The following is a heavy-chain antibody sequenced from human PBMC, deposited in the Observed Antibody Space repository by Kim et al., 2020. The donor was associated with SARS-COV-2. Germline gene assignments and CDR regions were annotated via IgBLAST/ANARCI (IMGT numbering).Heavy chain of an antibody. CDR1: GGSISSGSFF. D-gene: IGHD2-15*01. CDR2: VFNRGST. V-gene: IGHV4-39*01. Sequence: SETLSLTCTVSGGSISSGSFFWGWIRQSPGKGLEYIGSVFNRGSTYYNPSLKSRIAISVDTSNNQFSLELRSVTAADTAMYYCVRRVIEVAATDYFDYWG. CDR3: VRRVIEVAATDYFDY. J-gene: IGHJ4*01.